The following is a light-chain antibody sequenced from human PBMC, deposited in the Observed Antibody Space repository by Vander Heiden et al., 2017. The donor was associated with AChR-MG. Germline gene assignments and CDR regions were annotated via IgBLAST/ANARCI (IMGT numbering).Light chain of an antibody. Sequence: QSALTQPPPVSGSPGQSVTISCTGTSRDVGRSNRVSWYQQPPGTAPNLMIYEVSNRPSGVPDHFSGSKSGNTASLTISGLQAEDEADYYCSSYTSTSTLVFGGGTKLTVL. CDR3: SSYTSTSTLV. CDR1: SRDVGRSNR. V-gene: IGLV2-18*02. CDR2: EVS. J-gene: IGLJ2*01.